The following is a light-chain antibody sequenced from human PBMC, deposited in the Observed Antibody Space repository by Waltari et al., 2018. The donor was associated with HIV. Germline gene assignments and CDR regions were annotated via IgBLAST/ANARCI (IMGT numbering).Light chain of an antibody. J-gene: IGLJ3*02. CDR3: AAWDGSLRGGV. V-gene: IGLV1-47*01. CDR2: TNN. Sequence: QSVLTQPPSASGTPGQRVTISCSGRSSNIGFNDVSWYQHRPGTAPKLLIFTNNQRPSWVPDRFSASKSGTSASLAISALQSDDEADYYCAAWDGSLRGGVFGGGTKLTV. CDR1: SSNIGFND.